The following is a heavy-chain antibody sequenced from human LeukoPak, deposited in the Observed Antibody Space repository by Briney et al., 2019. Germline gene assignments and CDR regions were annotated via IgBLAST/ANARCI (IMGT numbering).Heavy chain of an antibody. J-gene: IGHJ4*02. CDR1: GFTLSSSW. CDR3: ASNGYDFWSAVFHSRSAFDY. D-gene: IGHD3-3*01. V-gene: IGHV3-74*01. Sequence: SGGSLRLSCAASGFTLSSSWMHWVRQVPGEGLVWVARMNEDGRRTDVAGSVRGRFTISRDIAKNTLFLQMNSLRAEDTAVYYCASNGYDFWSAVFHSRSAFDYWGQGTLVTVSS. CDR2: MNEDGRRT.